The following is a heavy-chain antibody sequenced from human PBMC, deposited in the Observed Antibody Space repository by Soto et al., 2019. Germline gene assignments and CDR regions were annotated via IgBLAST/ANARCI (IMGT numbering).Heavy chain of an antibody. J-gene: IGHJ3*02. CDR3: ARARVSTPRLEDPFDI. CDR1: GYSFAGYW. D-gene: IGHD5-12*01. V-gene: IGHV5-10-1*01. CDR2: IDPSDSQT. Sequence: PGESLKISCKGSGYSFAGYWITWVRQKPGKGLEWMGRIDPSDSQTYYSPSFRGHVTISATKSITTVFLQWSSLRASDTAMYYCARARVSTPRLEDPFDIWGQGTMVTVSS.